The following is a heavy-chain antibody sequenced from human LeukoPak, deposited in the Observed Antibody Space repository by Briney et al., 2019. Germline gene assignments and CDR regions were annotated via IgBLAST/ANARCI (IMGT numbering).Heavy chain of an antibody. CDR3: AKDLRAVPSDP. D-gene: IGHD6-19*01. CDR2: IDRDATVM. CDR1: GITFSRSS. J-gene: IGHJ5*02. Sequence: GGSLRLSCAASGITFSRSSMNWVRQAPGKGLEWVSFIDRDATVMYYADSVRGRFTISRDNSKNTPYLQMNSLRAEDTAVYYCAKDLRAVPSDPWGQGTLVTVSS. V-gene: IGHV3-48*01.